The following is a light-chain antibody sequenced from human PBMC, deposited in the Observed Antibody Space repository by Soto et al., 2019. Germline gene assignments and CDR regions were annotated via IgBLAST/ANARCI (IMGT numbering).Light chain of an antibody. Sequence: DIVMTQSPLSLPVTPGEPGSISCRSSESLLHVSGYKYLDWYLQKPGQSPQLLIYLGSYRASGVPDRFSGSGSGTDFTLEISRVEAEDVGIYYCMHGLHSLQYTFGPGTRVDVK. CDR2: LGS. CDR1: ESLLHVSGYKY. V-gene: IGKV2-28*01. CDR3: MHGLHSLQYT. J-gene: IGKJ3*01.